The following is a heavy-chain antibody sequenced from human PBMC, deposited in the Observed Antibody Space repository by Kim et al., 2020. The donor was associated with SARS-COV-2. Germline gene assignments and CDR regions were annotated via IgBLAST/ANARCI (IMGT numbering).Heavy chain of an antibody. CDR3: ARDPVETTPIDY. Sequence: GGSLRLSCGSSGFTFRNFWMHWVRQVPGKGLVWVSHISPDGRDTRYGDSVRGRFTISRDNAKNTLYLQMNSLRLDDTAVYFCARDPVETTPIDYWGQGTLVTVSS. V-gene: IGHV3-74*01. CDR2: ISPDGRDT. CDR1: GFTFRNFW. J-gene: IGHJ4*02. D-gene: IGHD1-7*01.